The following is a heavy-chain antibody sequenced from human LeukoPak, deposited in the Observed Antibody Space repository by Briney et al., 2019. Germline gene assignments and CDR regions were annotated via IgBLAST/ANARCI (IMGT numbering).Heavy chain of an antibody. D-gene: IGHD4-17*01. CDR3: AKDLHWDGDYGGGDY. V-gene: IGHV3-30*18. Sequence: GGSLRLSCAASGFTFSSYGMHWVRQAPGKGLEWVAVISYDGSNKYYADSVKGRFTISRDNSKNTLYLQMNSLRAEDTAVYYCAKDLHWDGDYGGGDYWGQGTLVTVSS. CDR1: GFTFSSYG. J-gene: IGHJ4*02. CDR2: ISYDGSNK.